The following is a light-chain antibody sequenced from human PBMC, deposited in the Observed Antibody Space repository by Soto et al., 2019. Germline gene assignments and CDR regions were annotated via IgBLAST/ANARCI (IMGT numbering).Light chain of an antibody. CDR2: EVS. CDR3: SSYTTSSTVV. CDR1: SIDVGGYNF. J-gene: IGLJ1*01. Sequence: SALTQPASVFGSPGQSITISCTGTSIDVGGYNFVSWYQQHPGKAPKLMIYEVSNRPSGVSNRFSGSKSGNTASLTISGLQPEDEADYYCSSYTTSSTVVFXTGTKVTVL. V-gene: IGLV2-14*03.